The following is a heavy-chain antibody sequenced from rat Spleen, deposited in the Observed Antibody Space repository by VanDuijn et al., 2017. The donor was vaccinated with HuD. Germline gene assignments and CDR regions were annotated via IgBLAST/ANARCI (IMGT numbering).Heavy chain of an antibody. CDR3: ARRVSLDYFDY. Sequence: EVQLVESGGGLVQPGRSLKFSCAASGFTFSDYNMAWVRQAPKKGLEWVATISYDGSSTYYRDSVKGRFTISRDNAKSTLYLQMDSLRSEDTATYYCARRVSLDYFDYWGQGVMVTVSS. CDR2: ISYDGSST. J-gene: IGHJ2*01. CDR1: GFTFSDYN. D-gene: IGHD3-8*01. V-gene: IGHV5-7*01.